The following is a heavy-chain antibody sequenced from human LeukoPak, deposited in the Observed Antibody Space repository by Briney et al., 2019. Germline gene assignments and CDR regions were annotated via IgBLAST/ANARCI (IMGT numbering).Heavy chain of an antibody. V-gene: IGHV4-4*07. CDR3: ARDKGVERLGGVYVDS. CDR1: GGSISTYY. J-gene: IGHJ4*02. Sequence: PSETLSLTCTVSGGSISTYYWDWIRQPAGKGLEWIGRIHFSGSTNYNPSLKSRVTMSVDTSNNQFSLMLTSVTAADTAVYYCARDKGVERLGGVYVDSGRQGTLVIVSS. D-gene: IGHD1-26*01. CDR2: IHFSGST.